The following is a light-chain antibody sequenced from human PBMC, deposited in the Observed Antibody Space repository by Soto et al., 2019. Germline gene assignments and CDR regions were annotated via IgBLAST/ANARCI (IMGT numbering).Light chain of an antibody. V-gene: IGLV1-36*01. CDR2: YDD. CDR1: NYNIGNNE. CDR3: APWDDSLNGVV. J-gene: IGLJ3*02. Sequence: QSVLTQPPSVSGAPRQRVTISCSGSNYNIGNNEVNWYQQFPGKAPKLLIYYDDLRPSGVSARFSGSKSGASASLAISGLQSEDEDVYCCAPWDDSLNGVVFGGGTKLTVL.